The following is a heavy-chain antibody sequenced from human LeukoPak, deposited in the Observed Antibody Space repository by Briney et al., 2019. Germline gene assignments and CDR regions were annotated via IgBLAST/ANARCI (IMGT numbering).Heavy chain of an antibody. J-gene: IGHJ3*02. CDR3: ARGPSIAARYDVFDI. CDR2: ISGSSHYT. D-gene: IGHD6-6*01. CDR1: GFTFSDYY. V-gene: IGHV3-11*06. Sequence: GGSLRLSCAASGFTFSDYYMTWIRQAPGKGLECVSYISGSSHYTNYPDSVKGRFTISRDNAKNSLYLQVISLRAEDTAVYYCARGPSIAARYDVFDIWGQGTMVTVSS.